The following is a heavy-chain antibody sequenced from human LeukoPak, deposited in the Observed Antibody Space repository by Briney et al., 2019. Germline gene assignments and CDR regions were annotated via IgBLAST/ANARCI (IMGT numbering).Heavy chain of an antibody. CDR3: ARRPRLDYIDWFDP. CDR1: GASITGGSYH. J-gene: IGHJ5*02. CDR2: IYTSGIT. V-gene: IGHV4-61*02. D-gene: IGHD4-11*01. Sequence: TTSETLSLTCTVSGASITGGSYHWTWIRQPAGKGLEWIGRIYTSGITTYNPSLKSRVTISLDMSKNQISLNLNSVTAADTAVYYCARRPRLDYIDWFDPWGQGTLVTVSS.